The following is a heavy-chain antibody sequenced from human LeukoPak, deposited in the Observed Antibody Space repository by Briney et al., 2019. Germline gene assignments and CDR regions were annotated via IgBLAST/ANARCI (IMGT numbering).Heavy chain of an antibody. CDR1: GGSISSSNW. CDR3: ASFGTTVITFDAFDI. CDR2: IYHSGST. Sequence: SGTLSLTCAVSGGSISSSNWWSWVRQPPGKGLEWIGEIYHSGSTNYNPSLKSRVTISVDKSKNQFSLKLCSVTAADTAVYYCASFGTTVITFDAFDIWGQGTMVTVSS. J-gene: IGHJ3*02. D-gene: IGHD4-17*01. V-gene: IGHV4-4*02.